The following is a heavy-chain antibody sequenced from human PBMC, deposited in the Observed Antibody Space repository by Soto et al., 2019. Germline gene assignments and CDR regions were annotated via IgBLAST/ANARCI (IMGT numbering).Heavy chain of an antibody. CDR3: SRRAPEGFDP. J-gene: IGHJ5*02. CDR1: GGSISSSSYF. Sequence: SQTLSLTCTVSGGSISSSSYFWAWIRRPPGKGLEWIGSIDFRGTTYTNPSLESRVTISVDTSKNHFSLKLDSVTAADTALYYCSRRAPEGFDPWGRGTLVTVSS. CDR2: IDFRGTT. V-gene: IGHV4-39*02.